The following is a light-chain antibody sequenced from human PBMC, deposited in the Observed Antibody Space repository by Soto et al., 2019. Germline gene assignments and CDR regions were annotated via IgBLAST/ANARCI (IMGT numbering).Light chain of an antibody. CDR3: QQLNTLPFT. CDR1: HDISTY. Sequence: DIQMTQFPSSLSASVGDRVTITCRASHDISTYLAWYQQKPGKAPKLMIYEASTLQSGVPSRFSGSGSGTEFTLTSSGLLPEDFATYHCQQLNTLPFTFGQGTRLEIK. CDR2: EAS. J-gene: IGKJ5*01. V-gene: IGKV1-9*01.